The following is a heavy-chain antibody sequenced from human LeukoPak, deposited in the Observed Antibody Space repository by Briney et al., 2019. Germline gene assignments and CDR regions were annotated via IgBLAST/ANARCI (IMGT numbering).Heavy chain of an antibody. CDR2: ISGSSSYI. Sequence: GSLRLSCAASGFTFSSYSMNWVRQAPGKGLEWVSSISGSSSYIYYADSVKGRFTIPRDNAKNPLYLQMNSLRAEDTAVYYCARDFGKDTAMVLGGALDYWGQGTLVTVSS. J-gene: IGHJ4*02. CDR3: ARDFGKDTAMVLGGALDY. CDR1: GFTFSSYS. D-gene: IGHD5-18*01. V-gene: IGHV3-21*01.